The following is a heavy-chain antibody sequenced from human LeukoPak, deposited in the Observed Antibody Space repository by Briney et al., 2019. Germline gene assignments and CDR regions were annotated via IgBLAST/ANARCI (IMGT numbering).Heavy chain of an antibody. V-gene: IGHV4-30-2*02. CDR3: ATHYSNWFGP. CDR1: GGSISSGGYS. CDR2: IYHSGST. J-gene: IGHJ5*02. Sequence: PSETLSLTCAVSGGSISSGGYSWSWIRQPPGKGLEWIGYIYHSGSTYYNPSLKSRVTISVDTSKNQFSLRLSSVTAADTAVYYCATHYSNWFGPWGQGTLVTVSS. D-gene: IGHD2-21*01.